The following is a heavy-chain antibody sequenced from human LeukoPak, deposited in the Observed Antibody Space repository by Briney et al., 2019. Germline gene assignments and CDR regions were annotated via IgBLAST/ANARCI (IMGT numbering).Heavy chain of an antibody. J-gene: IGHJ3*02. Sequence: ASVKLSCKVSGYTFTDYYMHWVQQAPGKGLEWMGLVDTEDGETIYAEKFQGRVTITADTSTDTAYMELSSLRSEDTAVYYCATLVVITARVAFDIWGQGTMVTVSS. V-gene: IGHV1-69-2*01. CDR1: GYTFTDYY. CDR2: VDTEDGET. CDR3: ATLVVITARVAFDI. D-gene: IGHD3-22*01.